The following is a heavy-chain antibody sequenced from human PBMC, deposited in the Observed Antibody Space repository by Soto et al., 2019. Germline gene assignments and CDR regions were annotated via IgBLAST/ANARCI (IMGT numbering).Heavy chain of an antibody. V-gene: IGHV3-30*18. CDR2: ISYDGSNK. D-gene: IGHD6-6*01. J-gene: IGHJ6*01. CDR1: GSTFSSYG. Sequence: GGSLRLSCAASGSTFSSYGMHWVRQAPGKGLEWVAVISYDGSNKYYADSVKGRFTISRDNSKNTLYLQMNSLRAEDTAVYYCAKDLPYSSSSGYYYYGMDVWG. CDR3: AKDLPYSSSSGYYYYGMDV.